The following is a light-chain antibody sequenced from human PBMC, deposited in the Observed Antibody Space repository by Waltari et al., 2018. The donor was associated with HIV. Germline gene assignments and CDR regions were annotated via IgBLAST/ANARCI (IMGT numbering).Light chain of an antibody. CDR3: NSRDSSGHHVV. CDR2: GRN. V-gene: IGLV3-19*01. CDR1: SLRRYY. J-gene: IGLJ2*01. Sequence: SSELTQDPAVSVALGQTVRITCQGDSLRRYYASWYQEKPGQAPVLVIYGRNNRPSGIPDRFSGSSSGNTASLTSTGAQAEDEADYYCNSRDSSGHHVVFGGGTKLTVL.